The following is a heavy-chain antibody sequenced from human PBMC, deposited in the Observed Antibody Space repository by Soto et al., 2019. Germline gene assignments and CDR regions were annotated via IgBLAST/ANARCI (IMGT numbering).Heavy chain of an antibody. CDR2: ISGSGYT. J-gene: IGHJ4*02. D-gene: IGHD1-26*01. CDR1: GGSISSDN. V-gene: IGHV3-23*01. Sequence: VQLQESGPGLVKPSGTLSLTCAFSGGSISSDNWWGWVRQPPGKGLEWVSGISGSGYTYYADSVKGRFTISRDFSKNTVYLQMNSLRAEDTALYYCAKDQESGTYGGAYYFDHWGQGSLVTVSS. CDR3: AKDQESGTYGGAYYFDH.